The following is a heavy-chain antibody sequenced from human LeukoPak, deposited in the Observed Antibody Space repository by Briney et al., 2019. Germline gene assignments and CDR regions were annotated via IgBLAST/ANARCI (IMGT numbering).Heavy chain of an antibody. CDR2: INHSGST. CDR3: ARTPIFGVVTIGTFDY. D-gene: IGHD3-3*01. Sequence: PSETLSLTCAVYGGSFSGYYWSWIRQPPGKGLEWIGEINHSGSTNYNPSLKSRVTISVDTSKNQFSLKLSSVTAADTAVYYCARTPIFGVVTIGTFDYWGQGTLVTVSS. V-gene: IGHV4-34*01. J-gene: IGHJ4*02. CDR1: GGSFSGYY.